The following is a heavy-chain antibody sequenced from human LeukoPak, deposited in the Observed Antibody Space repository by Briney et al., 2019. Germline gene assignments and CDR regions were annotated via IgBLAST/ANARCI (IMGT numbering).Heavy chain of an antibody. D-gene: IGHD3-10*01. CDR2: INHSGST. Sequence: KPWGTLSLTCAGSGSPFSGYYWSWIRQPPGKGLEWMGEINHSGSTNYNPSLKRRVTISVDTSKNQFSLKLSSVTAADTAVYYCARANYYGSRKAGLYWGQGTLVTVSS. CDR3: ARANYYGSRKAGLY. J-gene: IGHJ4*02. CDR1: GSPFSGYY. V-gene: IGHV4-34*01.